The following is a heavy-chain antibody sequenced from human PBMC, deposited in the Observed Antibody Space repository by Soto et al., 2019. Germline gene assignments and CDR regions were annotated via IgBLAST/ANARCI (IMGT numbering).Heavy chain of an antibody. V-gene: IGHV3-30*18. CDR3: AKVIAARPDYYYYGMDV. CDR1: GFTFSING. D-gene: IGHD6-6*01. J-gene: IGHJ6*02. CDR2: ISYDGSNK. Sequence: GGSLRLSCAASGFTFSINGMHWVRQAPGKGLEWVAVISYDGSNKYYADSVKGRFTISRDNSKNTLYLQMNSLRAEDTAVYYCAKVIAARPDYYYYGMDVWGQGTTVTVSS.